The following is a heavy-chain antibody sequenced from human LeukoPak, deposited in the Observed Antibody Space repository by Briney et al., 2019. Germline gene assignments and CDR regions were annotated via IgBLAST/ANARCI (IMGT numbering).Heavy chain of an antibody. CDR2: IDYSGST. D-gene: IGHD4-17*01. J-gene: IGHJ4*02. CDR3: ASLTTVTQGYFDS. V-gene: IGHV4-59*08. CDR1: GGSISSYY. Sequence: KPSETLSLTCTVSGGSISSYYWSWIRQPPGKGLEWIGYIDYSGSTNYNPSLKSRLTISVDTSKNQFSLKLSSVTATDTAVYYCASLTTVTQGYFDSWGQGTLVTVSS.